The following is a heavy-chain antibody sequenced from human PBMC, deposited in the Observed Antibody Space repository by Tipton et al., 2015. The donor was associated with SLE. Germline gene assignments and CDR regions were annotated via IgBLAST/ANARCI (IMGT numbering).Heavy chain of an antibody. V-gene: IGHV4-31*03. D-gene: IGHD1-14*01. CDR1: GGSISRIGYY. J-gene: IGHJ4*02. CDR2: IYHTGST. CDR3: ARARRTTSSHFDY. Sequence: LRLSCTVSGGSISRIGYYWSWIRQHPGKGLEWIGYIYHTGSTYYSPSLESRLTISIDTSKNQFSLRLTSMTPADTALYYCARARRTTSSHFDYWGQGTLVTVSS.